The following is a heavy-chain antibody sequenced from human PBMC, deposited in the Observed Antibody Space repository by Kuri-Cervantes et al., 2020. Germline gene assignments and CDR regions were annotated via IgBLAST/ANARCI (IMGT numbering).Heavy chain of an antibody. CDR3: ARGRLKRLVIPSYYFDY. D-gene: IGHD3-9*01. V-gene: IGHV1-18*01. CDR2: ISAYNGNT. CDR1: GYTFTSYG. Sequence: ASVKVSCKASGYTFTSYGISWVRQAPGQGLEWMGWISAYNGNTNYAQKLQGRVTMTTDKSTSTAYMELRSLRSDDTAVYYCARGRLKRLVIPSYYFDYWGQGTLVTVSS. J-gene: IGHJ4*02.